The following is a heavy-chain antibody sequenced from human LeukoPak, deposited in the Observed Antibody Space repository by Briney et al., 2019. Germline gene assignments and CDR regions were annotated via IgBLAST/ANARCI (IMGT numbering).Heavy chain of an antibody. CDR2: VYFNGRT. J-gene: IGHJ4*02. V-gene: IGHV4-39*02. D-gene: IGHD1-26*01. Sequence: SETVSLTCFVSGDSITSRSFFWGWIRQPPGKNLEWIGNVYFNGRTSYNPSLKTRVTISVDTSRNHFSLKLTSVTAADTAVYYCARRGNGSFYYFDDWGQGTLVTVSS. CDR1: GDSITSRSFF. CDR3: ARRGNGSFYYFDD.